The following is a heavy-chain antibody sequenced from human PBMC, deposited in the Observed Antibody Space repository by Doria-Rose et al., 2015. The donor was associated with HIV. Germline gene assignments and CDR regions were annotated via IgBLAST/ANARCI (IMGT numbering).Heavy chain of an antibody. CDR1: GVSLSSPGMG. Sequence: QITLKESGPVLVKPTETLTLTCTVSGVSLSSPGMGVSWIRQPPGKALEWLANICSEDERSYKTSLKSRLTISRGTSKSQVVLTMTDMDPVDTATYYCARIKSSRWYHKYYFDFWGQGTLVIVSA. J-gene: IGHJ4*02. D-gene: IGHD6-13*01. V-gene: IGHV2-26*01. CDR2: ICSEDER. CDR3: ARIKSSRWYHKYYFDF.